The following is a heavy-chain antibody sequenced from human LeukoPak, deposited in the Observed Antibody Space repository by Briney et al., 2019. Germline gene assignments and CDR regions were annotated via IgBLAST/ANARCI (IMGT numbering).Heavy chain of an antibody. CDR2: IRYDGSNK. CDR1: GFTFSSYG. CDR3: AKAGSRGYYDLRWFDP. Sequence: PGGSLRLSCAASGFTFSSYGMHWVRQAPGKGLEWVAFIRYDGSNKYYADSVKGRFTISRDNSKNTLYLQMNSLRAEDTAVYYCAKAGSRGYYDLRWFDPWGQGTLVTVSS. D-gene: IGHD3-3*01. J-gene: IGHJ5*02. V-gene: IGHV3-30*02.